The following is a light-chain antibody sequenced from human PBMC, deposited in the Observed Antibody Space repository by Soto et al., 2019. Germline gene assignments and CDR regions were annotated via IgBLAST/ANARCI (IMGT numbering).Light chain of an antibody. CDR1: QSIHTS. V-gene: IGKV3-11*01. CDR3: QQRNVWPPIT. CDR2: DST. Sequence: VLTQSPATLSLSPGERAPLPCRASQSIHTSLAWYQQKSGKPPRLVIYDSTLRANGVPDRFGGSRSGTEFTLTINSLEPEDFAVYYCQQRNVWPPITFGQGTRLEIK. J-gene: IGKJ5*01.